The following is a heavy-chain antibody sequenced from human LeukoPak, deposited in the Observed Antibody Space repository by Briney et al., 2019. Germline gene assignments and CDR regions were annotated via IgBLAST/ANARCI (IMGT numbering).Heavy chain of an antibody. Sequence: NPSETLSLTCTVSGGSISSYYWSWIRQPPGKGLEWIGYIYYSGSTNYNPSLKSRVTISVDTSKNQFSLKLSSVTAADTAVYYCARLSDSSALRWGQGTLVTVSS. CDR2: IYYSGST. D-gene: IGHD3-22*01. CDR1: GGSISSYY. J-gene: IGHJ4*02. CDR3: ARLSDSSALR. V-gene: IGHV4-59*08.